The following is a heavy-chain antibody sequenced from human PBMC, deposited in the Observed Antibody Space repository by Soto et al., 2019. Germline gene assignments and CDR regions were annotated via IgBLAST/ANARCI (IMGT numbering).Heavy chain of an antibody. V-gene: IGHV4-59*04. J-gene: IGHJ4*02. CDR3: ARLSVGRWLHPAYFDY. CDR1: GGSISGSY. CDR2: IYYSGST. Sequence: SETLSLTCTVSGGSISGSYWSWIRQPPGKGLEWIGTIYYSGSTYYNPSLKGRVTISVDTSKNQFSLKLSSVTAADTAVYYCARLSVGRWLHPAYFDYWGQGTLVTVSS. D-gene: IGHD5-12*01.